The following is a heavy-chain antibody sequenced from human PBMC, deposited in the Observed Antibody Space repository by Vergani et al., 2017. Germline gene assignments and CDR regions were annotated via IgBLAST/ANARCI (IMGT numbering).Heavy chain of an antibody. CDR2: IYYSGST. CDR1: GGSISSYY. D-gene: IGHD3-10*01. CDR3: ARLSGGCGEFYYYYGMDV. Sequence: QVQLQESGPGLVKPSETLSLTCTVSGGSISSYYWSWIRQPPGKGLEWIGYIYYSGSTNYNPSLKSRVTISVDTSKNQFSLKLSAVTAADTAGYYWARLSGGCGEFYYYYGMDVWGQGTTVTVSS. V-gene: IGHV4-59*01. J-gene: IGHJ6*02.